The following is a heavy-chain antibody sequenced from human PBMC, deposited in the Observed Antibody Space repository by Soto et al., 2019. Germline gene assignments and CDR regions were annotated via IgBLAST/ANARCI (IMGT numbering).Heavy chain of an antibody. V-gene: IGHV1-8*01. J-gene: IGHJ1*01. CDR3: ARDRIAAAGHSAEYFQH. Sequence: ASVKVSCKASGYTFTSYDINWVRQATGQGPEWMGWMNPDSGNTGYVQKFQGRVTMTRNTAISTAYMELSSLRSEDTAVYYCARDRIAAAGHSAEYFQHWGQGTLVTVSS. CDR1: GYTFTSYD. D-gene: IGHD6-13*01. CDR2: MNPDSGNT.